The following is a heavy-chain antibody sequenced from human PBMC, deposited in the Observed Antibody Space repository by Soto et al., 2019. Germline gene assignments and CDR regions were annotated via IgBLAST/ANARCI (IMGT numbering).Heavy chain of an antibody. CDR2: ISPMFGAA. J-gene: IGHJ4*02. V-gene: IGHV1-69*19. CDR1: VGTFNTYA. CDR3: AREVQVHTPAFVY. D-gene: IGHD3-10*01. Sequence: QVQLVQSGAEMKKPGSSVKVSCQSSVGTFNTYAMNWVRQAPGQGPEWMGDISPMFGAANYAPKFQGRVTIPADESTGTSYMQLSSLTSEDTALYFCAREVQVHTPAFVYWGQGTLVTVSS.